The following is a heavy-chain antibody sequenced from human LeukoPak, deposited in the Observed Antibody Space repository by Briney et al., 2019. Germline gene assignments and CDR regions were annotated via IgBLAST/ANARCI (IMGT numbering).Heavy chain of an antibody. CDR2: ISYDGSNK. J-gene: IGHJ4*02. CDR1: GFTFSSYG. V-gene: IGHV3-30*18. CDR3: AKEDPSYDILTGYYVVSPRLEN. Sequence: GGSLRLSCAASGFTFSSYGMHWVRQAPGKGLEWVAVISYDGSNKYYADSVKGRFTISRDNSKNTLYLQMNSLRAEDTAVYYCAKEDPSYDILTGYYVVSPRLENWGQGTLVTVSS. D-gene: IGHD3-9*01.